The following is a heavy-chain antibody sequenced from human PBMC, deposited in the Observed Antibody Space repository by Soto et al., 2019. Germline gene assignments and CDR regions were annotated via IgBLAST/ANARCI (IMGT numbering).Heavy chain of an antibody. D-gene: IGHD2-8*01. CDR3: ATEGGLYAKWNFAY. Sequence: ASLKVSCKFAGYTRTELSRHCVRQATGKGLEWMGGFDPEDGETIYAQKFQGRVTMTEDTSTDTAYMELSSLRSEDTAVYYCATEGGLYAKWNFAYWGQGTLVTVS. V-gene: IGHV1-24*01. CDR1: GYTRTELS. J-gene: IGHJ4*02. CDR2: FDPEDGET.